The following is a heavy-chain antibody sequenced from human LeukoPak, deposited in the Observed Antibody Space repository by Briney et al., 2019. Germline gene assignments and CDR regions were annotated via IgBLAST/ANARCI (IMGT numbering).Heavy chain of an antibody. Sequence: SVKVSCKASGYTFTSYAISWVRQAPGQGLEWMGGIIPIFGTANYAQKFQGRVTITTDESTSTAYMELSSLRSEDTAVYYCARDRLPGGNSGGFDYWGQGTLVTVSS. D-gene: IGHD4-23*01. CDR1: GYTFTSYA. V-gene: IGHV1-69*05. CDR2: IIPIFGTA. CDR3: ARDRLPGGNSGGFDY. J-gene: IGHJ4*02.